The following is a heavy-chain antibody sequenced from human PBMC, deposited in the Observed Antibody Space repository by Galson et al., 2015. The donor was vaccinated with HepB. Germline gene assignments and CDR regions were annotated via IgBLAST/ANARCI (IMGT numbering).Heavy chain of an antibody. CDR3: AREEVAYCGGDCRGDDAFDI. Sequence: SLRLSCAASGFTFSSYSMNWVRQAPGKGLEWVSYISSSSSTIYYADSVKGRFTISRDNAKNSLYLQMNSLRAEDTAVYYCAREEVAYCGGDCRGDDAFDIWGQGTMVTVSS. D-gene: IGHD2-21*02. V-gene: IGHV3-48*04. CDR2: ISSSSSTI. J-gene: IGHJ3*02. CDR1: GFTFSSYS.